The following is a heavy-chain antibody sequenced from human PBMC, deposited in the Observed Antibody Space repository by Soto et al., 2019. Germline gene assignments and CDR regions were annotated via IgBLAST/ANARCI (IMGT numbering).Heavy chain of an antibody. J-gene: IGHJ4*02. D-gene: IGHD2-2*01. CDR1: GGSISSYY. V-gene: IGHV4-59*01. CDR2: IYYSGST. CDR3: ARAERVPAAGGLDY. Sequence: SETLSLTCTVSGGSISSYYWSWIRQPPGKGLEWIGYIYYSGSTNYNPSLKSRVTISVDTSKNQFSLKLSSVTAADTAVYYCARAERVPAAGGLDYWGQGTLVTVSS.